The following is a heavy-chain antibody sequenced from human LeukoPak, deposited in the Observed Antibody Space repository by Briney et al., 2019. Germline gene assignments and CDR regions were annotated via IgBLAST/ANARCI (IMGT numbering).Heavy chain of an antibody. J-gene: IGHJ6*03. V-gene: IGHV4-59*01. CDR3: ARSREWELRLYYYYMDV. CDR1: GGSISSYY. Sequence: PAETLSLTCTVSGGSISSYYWSWIRQPPGKGLEWVGYIYYSGSTDYNPSLKSRVIISVDTSRHQFYLKLSSVTAADTAVYDCARSREWELRLYYYYMDVWGKGTTVTVSS. D-gene: IGHD1-26*01. CDR2: IYYSGST.